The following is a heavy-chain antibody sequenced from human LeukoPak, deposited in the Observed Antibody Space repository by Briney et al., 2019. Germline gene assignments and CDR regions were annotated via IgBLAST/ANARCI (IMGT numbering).Heavy chain of an antibody. Sequence: GGSLRLSCTASGFTFCDYAMSWVRQAPGKGLEWVGFIRSKAYGGTTEYAASVKGRFTISRDDSKSIAYLQMNSLKPEDTAVYYCTSQHGYWGQGTLVTVSS. CDR1: GFTFCDYA. V-gene: IGHV3-49*04. J-gene: IGHJ4*02. CDR3: TSQHGY. CDR2: IRSKAYGGTT.